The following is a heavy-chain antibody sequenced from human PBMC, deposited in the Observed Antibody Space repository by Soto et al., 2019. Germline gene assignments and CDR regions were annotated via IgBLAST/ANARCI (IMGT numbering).Heavy chain of an antibody. CDR2: ISSGSSYI. CDR1: GFNFRIYT. Sequence: GGSLRLSCVGSGFNFRIYTMNWVRQAPGKGLEWISSISSGSSYIYYAGSVKGRFTISRDNAKNSLFLQMNSLRADDTAVYYCARDILSGGAYPDSWGQGTKVTVS. D-gene: IGHD3-10*01. CDR3: ARDILSGGAYPDS. V-gene: IGHV3-21*01. J-gene: IGHJ5*01.